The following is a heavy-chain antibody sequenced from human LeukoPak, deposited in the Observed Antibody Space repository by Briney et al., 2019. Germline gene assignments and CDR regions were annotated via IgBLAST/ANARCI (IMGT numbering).Heavy chain of an antibody. CDR1: GYTFTGYY. CDR3: ARVMLGSTMIVRAFDI. Sequence: ASVKVSCKASGYTFTGYYMHWVRQAPGQGLEWMGWINPNSGGTNYAQKFQGRVTMTRDTSISTAYMELSRLRSDDTAVYYCARVMLGSTMIVRAFDIWGQGTTVTVSS. J-gene: IGHJ3*02. CDR2: INPNSGGT. V-gene: IGHV1-2*02. D-gene: IGHD3-22*01.